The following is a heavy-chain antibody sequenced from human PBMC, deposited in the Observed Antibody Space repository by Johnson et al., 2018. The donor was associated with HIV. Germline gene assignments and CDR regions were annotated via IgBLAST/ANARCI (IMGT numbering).Heavy chain of an antibody. CDR1: GFAFSSYW. J-gene: IGHJ3*02. Sequence: VQLVESGGGLVQPGGSLRLSCAASGFAFSSYWMSWVRQAPGKGLEWVANIKQDGSEQYYVDSVNGRFTISRDNSKNTLYVQMNSLRPEDTAVYYCASVVVVVDVHDAFDIWGQGTMVTVSS. V-gene: IGHV3-7*01. D-gene: IGHD2-15*01. CDR3: ASVVVVVDVHDAFDI. CDR2: IKQDGSEQ.